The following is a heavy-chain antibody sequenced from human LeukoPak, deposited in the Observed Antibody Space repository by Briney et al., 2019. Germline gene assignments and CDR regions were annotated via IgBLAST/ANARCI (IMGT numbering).Heavy chain of an antibody. V-gene: IGHV4-39*01. D-gene: IGHD6-13*01. Sequence: SETLSLTCTVSGGSISSSSYYWGWIRQPPGKWLGWIGSIYYSGSTYYNPSLKSRVTISVDTSKNQFSLKLSSVTAADTAVYYCARGLGYPGNWFDPWGQGTLVTVSS. J-gene: IGHJ5*02. CDR2: IYYSGST. CDR3: ARGLGYPGNWFDP. CDR1: GGSISSSSYY.